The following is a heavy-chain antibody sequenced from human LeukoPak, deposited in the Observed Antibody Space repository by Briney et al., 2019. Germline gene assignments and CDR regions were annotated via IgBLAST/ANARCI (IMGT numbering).Heavy chain of an antibody. CDR3: ARGVIGYSYGLVYYYMDV. Sequence: ASVKVSCKASGYTFTSYGISWVRQAPGQGLEWMGYINPDSGDTNYAQRFQGRVTMTRDTSISTAYMELSRLRSDDTAVYYCARGVIGYSYGLVYYYMDVWGKGTTVTVSS. D-gene: IGHD5-18*01. V-gene: IGHV1-2*02. J-gene: IGHJ6*03. CDR2: INPDSGDT. CDR1: GYTFTSYG.